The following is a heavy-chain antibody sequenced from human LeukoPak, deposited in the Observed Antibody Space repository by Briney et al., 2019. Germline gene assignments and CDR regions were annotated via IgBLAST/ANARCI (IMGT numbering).Heavy chain of an antibody. CDR3: AKNGDRGAYCSGGSCYPYFYYYMDV. CDR1: GFTFSSYG. Sequence: PGGSLRLSCAASGFTFSSYGMHWVRQAPGKGLEWVAFLRYDGSNKYYADSVKGRFTISRDNSKNTLYLQMNSLRAEDTAIYYCAKNGDRGAYCSGGSCYPYFYYYMDVWGKGTTVTISS. J-gene: IGHJ6*03. D-gene: IGHD2-15*01. V-gene: IGHV3-30*02. CDR2: LRYDGSNK.